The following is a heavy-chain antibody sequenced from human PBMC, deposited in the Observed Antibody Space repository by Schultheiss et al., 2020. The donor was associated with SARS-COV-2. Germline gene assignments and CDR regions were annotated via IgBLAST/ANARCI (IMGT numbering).Heavy chain of an antibody. CDR1: GYTFTGYY. D-gene: IGHD3-22*01. J-gene: IGHJ4*02. CDR3: ARDYYYDSSGYYYFDY. V-gene: IGHV1-2*04. Sequence: ASVKVSCKASGYTFTGYYMHWVRQAPGQGLEWMGWINPNSGGKNYAQKFQGWVTMTRDTSISTAYMELSWLRSDDTAVYYCARDYYYDSSGYYYFDYWGQGHLVTVSS. CDR2: INPNSGGK.